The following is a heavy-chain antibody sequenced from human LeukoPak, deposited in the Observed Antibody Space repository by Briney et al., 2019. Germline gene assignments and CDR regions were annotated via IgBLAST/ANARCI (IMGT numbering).Heavy chain of an antibody. D-gene: IGHD1-7*01. V-gene: IGHV3-9*01. Sequence: GGSLRLSCAASGFTFDDYAMHWVRQAPGKGLEWASGISWNSGSIGYADSVKGRFTISRDNAKNSLYLQMNSLRADDTAVYYCARELVAGTFDHWGQGILVTVSS. CDR1: GFTFDDYA. CDR3: ARELVAGTFDH. CDR2: ISWNSGSI. J-gene: IGHJ4*02.